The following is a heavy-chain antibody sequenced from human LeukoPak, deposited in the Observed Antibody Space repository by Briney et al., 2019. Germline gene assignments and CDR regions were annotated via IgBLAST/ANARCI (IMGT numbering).Heavy chain of an antibody. V-gene: IGHV4-4*02. J-gene: IGHJ1*01. D-gene: IGHD6-19*01. CDR1: GGSISSSNW. CDR2: IYHSGST. CDR3: ARGYVGYSSGFRGYFQH. Sequence: SETLSLTCAVSGGSISSSNWWSWVRQPPGKGLEWIGEIYHSGSTNYNPSLKSRVTISVDKSKNQFSLKLSSVTAADTAVYYCARGYVGYSSGFRGYFQHWGQGTLVTVSS.